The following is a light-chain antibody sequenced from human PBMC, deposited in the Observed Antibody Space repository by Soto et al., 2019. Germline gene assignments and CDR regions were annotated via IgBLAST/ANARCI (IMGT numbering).Light chain of an antibody. Sequence: MTQSPSSLSASVGDRVTITCRASQSISSYLNWYQQKPGQAPRLLIYGASTRATGIPGRFRGSGFGTEFTLTITSLQSEDFAFYFCQQYNNLPPDTFGQGTKLEIK. V-gene: IGKV3-15*01. CDR2: GAS. J-gene: IGKJ2*01. CDR1: QSISSY. CDR3: QQYNNLPPDT.